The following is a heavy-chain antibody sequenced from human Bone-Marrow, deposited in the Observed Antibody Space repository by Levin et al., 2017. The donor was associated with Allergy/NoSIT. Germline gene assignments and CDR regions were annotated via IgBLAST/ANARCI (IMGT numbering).Heavy chain of an antibody. Sequence: GESLKISCAASGFTFSKNWMNWVRQAPGKGLEWVAHIKQDGSEKQYVDSVKGRVTISRDNSKSPLYLEMNSLRAEETAVYYCAKGHREDSGYSDFDYWGQGTLVTVSS. D-gene: IGHD5-12*01. J-gene: IGHJ4*02. CDR1: GFTFSKNW. CDR2: IKQDGSEK. CDR3: AKGHREDSGYSDFDY. V-gene: IGHV3-7*01.